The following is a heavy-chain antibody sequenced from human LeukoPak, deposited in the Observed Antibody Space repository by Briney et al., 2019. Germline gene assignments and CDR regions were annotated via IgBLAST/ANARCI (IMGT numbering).Heavy chain of an antibody. CDR3: AKGGNLAAAGRFYYYMDV. CDR2: ISWDGGST. D-gene: IGHD6-13*01. V-gene: IGHV3-43*01. Sequence: GGSLRLSCEASGFTFDDYNLHWVRTAPGKGLEWVSLISWDGGSTYYADSVKGRFTISRDNSKNSLYLQMNSLRTEDTALYYCAKGGNLAAAGRFYYYMDVWGKGTTVTVSS. CDR1: GFTFDDYN. J-gene: IGHJ6*03.